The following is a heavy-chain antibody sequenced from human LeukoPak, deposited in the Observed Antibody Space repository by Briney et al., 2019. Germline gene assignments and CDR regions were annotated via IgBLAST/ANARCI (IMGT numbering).Heavy chain of an antibody. V-gene: IGHV4-59*12. Sequence: SETLSLTCTVSGGSISTYFWSWIRQPPGKGLEWIGYIYYSGNTNYIPSLKSRVTISEDTSKNQFSLRLSSVTAADTAVYYCAREADGSGTFDYWGQGTLVTVSS. CDR3: AREADGSGTFDY. D-gene: IGHD3-10*01. J-gene: IGHJ4*02. CDR1: GGSISTYF. CDR2: IYYSGNT.